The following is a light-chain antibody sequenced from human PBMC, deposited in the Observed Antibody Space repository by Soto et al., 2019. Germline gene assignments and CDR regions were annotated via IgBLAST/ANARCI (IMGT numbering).Light chain of an antibody. CDR2: AAS. V-gene: IGKV1-9*01. Sequence: DIQLTQSPSFLSASVGDRVTIACRASQAISSYFAWYQQKPGKAPKLLIYAASTLQSGVPSRFSGSGSGTEFTLTVSSLQPEDFATYYCQQLNSYPWTFGQGTRVEI. J-gene: IGKJ1*01. CDR3: QQLNSYPWT. CDR1: QAISSY.